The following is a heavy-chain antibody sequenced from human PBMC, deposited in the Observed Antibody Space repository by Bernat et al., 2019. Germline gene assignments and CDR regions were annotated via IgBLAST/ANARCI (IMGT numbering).Heavy chain of an antibody. D-gene: IGHD3-10*01. J-gene: IGHJ4*02. V-gene: IGHV3-48*01. Sequence: LVESGGGLVQPGGSLRLSCAAFGFTSSSYSLNWFRQAPGKGREGVSYISISSSTIYYADPVKGRFTISRDNAKNSLYLQMNSLRAEDTAVYYCASIDGSGSYYSNFDYWGQGTLVTVSS. CDR2: ISISSSTI. CDR1: GFTSSSYS. CDR3: ASIDGSGSYYSNFDY.